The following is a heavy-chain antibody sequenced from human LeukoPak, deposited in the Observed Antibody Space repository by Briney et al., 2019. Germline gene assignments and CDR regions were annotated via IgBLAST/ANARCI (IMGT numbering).Heavy chain of an antibody. V-gene: IGHV3-30*02. Sequence: PGGSLRLSCAASGFTFSSYGMHWVRQAPGKGLEWVAFIRYDGSNKCYADSVKGRFTISRDNSKNTLYLQMNSLRAEDTAVYYCAKDRAATGNFDYWGQGTLVTVSS. D-gene: IGHD1-26*01. CDR1: GFTFSSYG. CDR3: AKDRAATGNFDY. J-gene: IGHJ4*02. CDR2: IRYDGSNK.